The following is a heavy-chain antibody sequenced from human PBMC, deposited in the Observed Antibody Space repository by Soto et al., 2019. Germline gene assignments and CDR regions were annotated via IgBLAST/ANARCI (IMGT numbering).Heavy chain of an antibody. D-gene: IGHD2-2*01. V-gene: IGHV3-23*01. Sequence: GGSLRLSCAASGFTFSSYAMSWVRQAPGKGLEWVSAISGSGGSTYYADSVKGRFTISRDNSKNTLYLQMNSLRAEDTAVYYCAKALGYGSSTSCYDAFDIWGQGTMVTVSS. CDR1: GFTFSSYA. CDR2: ISGSGGST. CDR3: AKALGYGSSTSCYDAFDI. J-gene: IGHJ3*02.